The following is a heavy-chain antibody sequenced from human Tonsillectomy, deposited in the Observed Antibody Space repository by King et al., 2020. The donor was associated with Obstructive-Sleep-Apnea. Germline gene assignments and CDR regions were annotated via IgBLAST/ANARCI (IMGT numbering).Heavy chain of an antibody. V-gene: IGHV3-48*04. CDR3: SRSSVTTRYYYYGMDV. CDR1: GFTFSSYS. Sequence: VQLVESGGGLVQPGGSLRLSCAASGFTFSSYSMNWVRQAPGKGLEWVAYISSSSSTKYYADSVKGRFTISRDNAKNSLYLQMSSLRAEDTAVYYCSRSSVTTRYYYYGMDVWGQGTTVTVSS. J-gene: IGHJ6*02. CDR2: ISSSSSTK. D-gene: IGHD4-17*01.